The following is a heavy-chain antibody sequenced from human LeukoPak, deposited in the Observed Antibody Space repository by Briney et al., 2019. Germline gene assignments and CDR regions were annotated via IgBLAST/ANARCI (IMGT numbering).Heavy chain of an antibody. CDR3: AVSQDYYYYMDV. CDR2: ISGSGGST. V-gene: IGHV3-23*01. Sequence: SGGSLRLSCAASGFTFSSYAMSWVRQAPGKGLEWVSAISGSGGSTYYADSVKGRFTISRDNSKNTLYLQMNSLRAEDTAVYYCAVSQDYYYYMDVWGKGTTVTVSS. J-gene: IGHJ6*03. CDR1: GFTFSSYA.